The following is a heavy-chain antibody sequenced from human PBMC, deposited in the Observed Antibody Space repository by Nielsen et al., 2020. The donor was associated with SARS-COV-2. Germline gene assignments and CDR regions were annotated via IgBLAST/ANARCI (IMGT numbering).Heavy chain of an antibody. D-gene: IGHD3-3*01. V-gene: IGHV3-30*18. CDR3: AKDVWRGDHQIGPDS. CDR1: GFTFANYG. J-gene: IGHJ4*02. CDR2: VSRDGSDT. Sequence: GESLKISCAASGFTFANYGIHWVRQVAGRGLEWVSIVSRDGSDTFYVDSLEGRFTISRDNSKNTVYLEMNSLRAEDTAVYHCAKDVWRGDHQIGPDSWGQGTLVTVSS.